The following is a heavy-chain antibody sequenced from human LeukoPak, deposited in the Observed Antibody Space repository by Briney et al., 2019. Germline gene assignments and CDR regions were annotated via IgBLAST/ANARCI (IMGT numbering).Heavy chain of an antibody. Sequence: PSETLSLTCTVSGGSVSSGSYYWSWIRQPPGKGLEWIGYNYYSGSTNYNPSLKSRVTISVDTSNNQFSLKLSSVTAADTAVYSCARAGGYCSGGSCYHFDYWGQGTLVTVSS. CDR3: ARAGGYCSGGSCYHFDY. J-gene: IGHJ4*02. CDR1: GGSVSSGSYY. D-gene: IGHD2-15*01. CDR2: NYYSGST. V-gene: IGHV4-61*01.